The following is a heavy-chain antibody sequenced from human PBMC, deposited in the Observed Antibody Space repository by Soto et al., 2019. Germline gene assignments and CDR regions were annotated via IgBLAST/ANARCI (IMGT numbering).Heavy chain of an antibody. V-gene: IGHV4-34*01. CDR1: GGSFSGYY. CDR3: ARDAWIQLWLENYYYYGMDV. J-gene: IGHJ6*02. CDR2: INHSGST. Sequence: SETLSLTCAVYGGSFSGYYWSWIRQPPGKGLEWIGEINHSGSTNYNPSLESRVTISVDTSKNQFSLKLSSVTAADTAVYYCARDAWIQLWLENYYYYGMDVWGQGTTVTVSS. D-gene: IGHD5-18*01.